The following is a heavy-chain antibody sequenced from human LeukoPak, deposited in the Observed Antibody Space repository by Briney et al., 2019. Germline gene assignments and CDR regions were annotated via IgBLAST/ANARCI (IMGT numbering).Heavy chain of an antibody. CDR3: ARGVVVAATLYYYYYMDV. V-gene: IGHV4-59*01. CDR1: GGSISSYY. CDR2: IYYSGST. D-gene: IGHD2-15*01. Sequence: SETLSLTCTVSGGSISSYYWSWIRQPPGKGLEWSGYIYYSGSTNYNPSLKSRVTISVDTSKNQFSLKLSSVTAADTAVYYCARGVVVAATLYYYYYMDVWGKGTTVTVSS. J-gene: IGHJ6*03.